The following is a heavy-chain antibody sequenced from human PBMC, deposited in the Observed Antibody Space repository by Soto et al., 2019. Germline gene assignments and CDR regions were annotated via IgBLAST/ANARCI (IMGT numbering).Heavy chain of an antibody. CDR2: IYYSGST. CDR1: GGSISSYY. D-gene: IGHD1-26*01. CDR3: ARRNGVGATRGGEYYYYYGMDV. J-gene: IGHJ6*02. V-gene: IGHV4-59*01. Sequence: SETLSLTCTVSGGSISSYYWSWIRQPPGKGLEWIGYIYYSGSTNYNPSLKSRVTISVDTSKNQFSLKLSSVTAADTAVYYCARRNGVGATRGGEYYYYYGMDVWGQGTTVTVSS.